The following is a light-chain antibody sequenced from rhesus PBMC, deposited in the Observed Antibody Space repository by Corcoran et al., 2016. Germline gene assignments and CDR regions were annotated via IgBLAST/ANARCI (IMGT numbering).Light chain of an antibody. CDR1: QDISNF. V-gene: IGKV1-28*03. Sequence: DIQMTQSPSSLSASVGDTVTITCRASQDISNFLSWFQQKPGKAPKLLIYGASHLESGVPSRVSGRGSVTDFTLTISSLQPEDFAVYYCLQPYSYPLTFGGGTEVEL. CDR2: GAS. CDR3: LQPYSYPLT. J-gene: IGKJ4*01.